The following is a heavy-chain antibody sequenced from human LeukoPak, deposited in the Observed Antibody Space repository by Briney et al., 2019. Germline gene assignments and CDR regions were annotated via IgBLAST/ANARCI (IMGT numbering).Heavy chain of an antibody. D-gene: IGHD6-19*01. CDR2: ISYDGSNK. Sequence: GGSLRLSCAASGFTFSSYGMHWVRQAPGKGLEWVAVISYDGSNKYYADSVKGRFTISRDNSKNTLYLQMNSLRAEDTAVYYCAKSSEKSMVLPNEGMAVAPKALYGMDVWGQGTTVTVSS. J-gene: IGHJ6*02. CDR1: GFTFSSYG. CDR3: AKSSEKSMVLPNEGMAVAPKALYGMDV. V-gene: IGHV3-30*18.